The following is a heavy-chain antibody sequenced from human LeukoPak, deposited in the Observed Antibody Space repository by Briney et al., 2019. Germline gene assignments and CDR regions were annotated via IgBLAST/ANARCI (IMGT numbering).Heavy chain of an antibody. CDR2: IYPGDSDT. CDR3: ARHGSAFVDTAMVFAFYI. D-gene: IGHD5-18*01. Sequence: GESLKISCKGSGYSFTSYWIGWVRQMPGKGLEWMGVIYPGDSDTRYSPSFQGQVTISADKSISTAYLQWSSLKASDTAMYYCARHGSAFVDTAMVFAFYIWGQGTMVTVSS. V-gene: IGHV5-51*01. J-gene: IGHJ3*02. CDR1: GYSFTSYW.